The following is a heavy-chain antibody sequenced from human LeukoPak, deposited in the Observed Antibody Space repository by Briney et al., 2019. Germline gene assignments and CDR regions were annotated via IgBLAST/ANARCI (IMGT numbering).Heavy chain of an antibody. V-gene: IGHV3-30*04. CDR1: GYTFTGYY. J-gene: IGHJ4*02. Sequence: SCKASGYTFTGYYMHWVRQAPGKGLEWVAVISYDGSNKYYADSVKGRFTISRDNSKNTLYLQMNSLRAEDTAVYYCAREGGSSWYSLDYWGQGTLVTVSS. CDR2: ISYDGSNK. CDR3: AREGGSSWYSLDY. D-gene: IGHD6-13*01.